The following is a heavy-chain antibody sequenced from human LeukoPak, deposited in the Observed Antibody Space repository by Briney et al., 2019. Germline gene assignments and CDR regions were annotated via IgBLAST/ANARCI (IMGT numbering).Heavy chain of an antibody. J-gene: IGHJ3*02. CDR2: IYYSGST. CDR3: ARVIAVAGRRGDAFDI. CDR1: GGSISSYY. Sequence: SETLSLTCTVSGGSISSYYWGWIRQPPGKGLEWIGYIYYSGSTNYNPSLKSRVTISVDTSKNQFSLKLSSVTAADTAVYYCARVIAVAGRRGDAFDIWGQGTMVTVSS. D-gene: IGHD6-19*01. V-gene: IGHV4-59*01.